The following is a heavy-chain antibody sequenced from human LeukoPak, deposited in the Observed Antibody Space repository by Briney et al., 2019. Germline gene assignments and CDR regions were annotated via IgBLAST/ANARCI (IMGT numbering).Heavy chain of an antibody. D-gene: IGHD3-10*01. CDR3: ARVIYTVRGSPRTGGYAFDI. J-gene: IGHJ3*02. CDR1: GGSFSGYY. CDR2: INHSGST. V-gene: IGHV4-34*01. Sequence: SETLSLTCAVYGGSFSGYYWSWIRQPPGKGLEWIGEINHSGSTNYNPSLKSRVTISVDTSKNQFSLRLSSVTAADTAVYYCARVIYTVRGSPRTGGYAFDIWGQGTMVTVSS.